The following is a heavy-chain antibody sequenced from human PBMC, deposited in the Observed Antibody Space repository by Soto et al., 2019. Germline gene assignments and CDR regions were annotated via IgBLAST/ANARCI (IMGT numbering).Heavy chain of an antibody. CDR1: GYTFTSYY. Sequence: ASVKVSCKASGYTFTSYYIHWVRQAPGQGLEWMGIINPSGGSTSYAQKFQGRVTMTRDTSTSTVYMELSSLRSEDTAVYYCASIGIAVAGTLDYWGQGTLVTVSS. CDR3: ASIGIAVAGTLDY. D-gene: IGHD6-19*01. CDR2: INPSGGST. J-gene: IGHJ4*02. V-gene: IGHV1-46*03.